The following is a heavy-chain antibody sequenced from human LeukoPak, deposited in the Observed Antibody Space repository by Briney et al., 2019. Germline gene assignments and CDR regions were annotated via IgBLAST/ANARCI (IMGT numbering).Heavy chain of an antibody. J-gene: IGHJ4*02. CDR3: TRVSRDGYNLIDY. CDR1: GFTFGDYA. D-gene: IGHD5-24*01. V-gene: IGHV3-49*04. CDR2: IRSKAYGGTT. Sequence: GRSLRLSCTASGFTFGDYAMSWVRQAPGKGLEWVGFIRSKAYGGTTEYAASVKGRFTISRDDSKSIAYLQMNSLKTEGTAVYYCTRVSRDGYNLIDYWGQGTLVTVSS.